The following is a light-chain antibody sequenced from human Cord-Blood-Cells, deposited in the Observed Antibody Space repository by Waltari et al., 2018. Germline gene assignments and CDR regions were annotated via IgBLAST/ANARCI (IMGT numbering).Light chain of an antibody. V-gene: IGLV2-14*03. CDR1: SSDVGGYNY. Sequence: QSALTQPASVSGSPGQSITIPCTGTSSDVGGYNYVSWYQQHPGKAPKLMIYDVSNRPSGVSNRFSGSKSGNTASLTISGLQAEDEADYYCSSYTSSSTPYDFGTGTKVTVL. CDR2: DVS. J-gene: IGLJ1*01. CDR3: SSYTSSSTPYD.